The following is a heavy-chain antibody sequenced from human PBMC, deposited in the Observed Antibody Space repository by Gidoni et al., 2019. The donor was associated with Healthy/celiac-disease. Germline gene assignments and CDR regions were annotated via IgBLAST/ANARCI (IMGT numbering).Heavy chain of an antibody. D-gene: IGHD5-18*01. J-gene: IGHJ6*03. V-gene: IGHV3-21*01. CDR2: ISSSSSYI. Sequence: EVQLVESGGGLVKPGGSLRLSCAASGFTFSRYSMNWVRQAPGTGMEWVSSISSSSSYIYYADSVKGRFTISRDNAKNSLYLQMNSLRAEDTAVYYCARDLITAMDTYYYYYMDVWGKGTTVTVSS. CDR1: GFTFSRYS. CDR3: ARDLITAMDTYYYYYMDV.